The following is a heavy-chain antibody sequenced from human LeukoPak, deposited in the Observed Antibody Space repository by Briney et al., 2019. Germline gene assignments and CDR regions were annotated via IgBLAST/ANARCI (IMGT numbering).Heavy chain of an antibody. V-gene: IGHV4-39*01. Sequence: SETLSLTCIVSGGSISITTYYWGWIRQPPGKGLEWIGTIYFSGSTYYNPSLKRRVTISEDTSKNQFSLTMSSVTAADTAVYYCANLGYYNYGMDVWGQGTTVTVSS. CDR3: ANLGYYNYGMDV. CDR2: IYFSGST. CDR1: GGSISITTYY. J-gene: IGHJ6*02.